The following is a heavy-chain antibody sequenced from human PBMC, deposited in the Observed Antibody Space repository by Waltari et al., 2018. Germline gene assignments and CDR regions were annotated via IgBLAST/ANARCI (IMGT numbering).Heavy chain of an antibody. CDR1: GDSLSSSYV. CDR2: VRGSGTT. CDR3: ARDRGRGLFLDT. V-gene: IGHV4-4*02. J-gene: IGHJ5*02. Sequence: QLQLQESGPGLVKPSGTLSLSCAVSGDSLSSSYVWNWVRQSPQKGLEWMGQVRGSGTTNYNPSFASRVTISLDTSNDQFSLKLTSAIAADTAVYYCARDRGRGLFLDTWGPGILVSVSP. D-gene: IGHD2-15*01.